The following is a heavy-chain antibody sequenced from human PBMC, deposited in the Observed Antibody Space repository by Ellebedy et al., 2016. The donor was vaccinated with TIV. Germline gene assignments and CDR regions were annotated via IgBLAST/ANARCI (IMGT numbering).Heavy chain of an antibody. J-gene: IGHJ4*02. CDR3: ARDSRIAAFHY. CDR2: ISGSGGST. CDR1: GFTFSSYA. V-gene: IGHV3-23*01. Sequence: GESLKISXAASGFTFSSYAMSWVRQAPGKGLEWVSAISGSGGSTYYADSVKGRFTISRDNPKNTLYLQMNSLRAEDTAVYYCARDSRIAAFHYWGQGTLVTVSS. D-gene: IGHD6-6*01.